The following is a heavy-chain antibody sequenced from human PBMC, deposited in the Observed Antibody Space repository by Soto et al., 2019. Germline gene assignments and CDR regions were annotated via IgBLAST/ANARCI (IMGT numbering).Heavy chain of an antibody. CDR2: ISAYNGNT. D-gene: IGHD3-3*01. CDR3: ARDRNYDFWSDSHYYYGMHV. V-gene: IGHV1-18*01. Sequence: ASVNVSCKASGYTFTSYGISWVRQAPGEGLEWMGWISAYNGNTNYAQKLQGRVTMTTDTSTSTAYMELRSLRSDDTAVYYCARDRNYDFWSDSHYYYGMHVWGQGTTVTVSS. CDR1: GYTFTSYG. J-gene: IGHJ6*02.